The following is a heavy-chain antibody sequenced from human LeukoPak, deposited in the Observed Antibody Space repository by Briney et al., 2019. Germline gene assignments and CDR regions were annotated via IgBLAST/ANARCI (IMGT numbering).Heavy chain of an antibody. CDR3: ARDASVSADY. J-gene: IGHJ4*02. V-gene: IGHV1-2*06. CDR2: IDPNSGGT. D-gene: IGHD5/OR15-5a*01. CDR1: GYTFTGYY. Sequence: ASVKVSCXASGYTFTGYYMHWVRQARGRGLEWMGRIDPNSGGTSYAQNFQGRVTMTRDTSISTAYMELTSLTSDDTAVYYCARDASVSADYWGQGTLVTVSS.